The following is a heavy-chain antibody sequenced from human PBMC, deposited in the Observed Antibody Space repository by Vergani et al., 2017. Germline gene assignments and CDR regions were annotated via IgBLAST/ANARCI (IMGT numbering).Heavy chain of an antibody. CDR2: IIPMFATA. J-gene: IGHJ4*02. CDR3: ARDRATVTQSIDY. V-gene: IGHV1-69*18. Sequence: QVQLVQSGAEVKKPGSSVKVSCKASRGTFSSFGISWVRQAPGQGLEWMGRIIPMFATADYAQKFQGRVTITADESTTTAYMELSSLRSEDTAVYYCARDRATVTQSIDYWGQGTLVTVSS. D-gene: IGHD4-17*01. CDR1: RGTFSSFG.